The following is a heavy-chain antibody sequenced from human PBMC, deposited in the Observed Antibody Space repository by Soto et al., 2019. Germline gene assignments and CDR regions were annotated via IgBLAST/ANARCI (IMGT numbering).Heavy chain of an antibody. V-gene: IGHV4-61*01. J-gene: IGHJ4*02. CDR2: IYYTGGT. Sequence: SETLSLTCTVSGGSVSSDSYYWTWIRQPPGKGLEYIGYIYYTGGTNYNPSLESRVTISQHTSKNQFSLKLNSVTAADTAVYYCARAFCSGGCCYYFDYWGRGALVTVSS. CDR3: ARAFCSGGCCYYFDY. CDR1: GGSVSSDSYY. D-gene: IGHD2-15*01.